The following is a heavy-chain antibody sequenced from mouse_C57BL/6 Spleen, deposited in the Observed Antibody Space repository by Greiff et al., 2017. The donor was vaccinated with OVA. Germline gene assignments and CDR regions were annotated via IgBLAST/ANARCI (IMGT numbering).Heavy chain of an antibody. CDR3: ARTDYSYAMDY. J-gene: IGHJ4*01. CDR1: GFTFSSYA. D-gene: IGHD1-1*01. CDR2: ISDGGSYT. V-gene: IGHV5-4*03. Sequence: EVMLVESGGGLVKPGGSLKLSCAASGFTFSSYAMSWVRQTPEKRLEWVATISDGGSYTYYPDNVKGRFTISRDNAKNNLYLQMSHLKSEDTAMYYCARTDYSYAMDYWGQGTSVTVSS.